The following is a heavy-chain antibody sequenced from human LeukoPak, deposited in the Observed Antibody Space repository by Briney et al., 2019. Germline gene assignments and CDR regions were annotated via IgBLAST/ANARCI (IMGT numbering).Heavy chain of an antibody. D-gene: IGHD6-13*01. CDR1: GYTFTSYD. V-gene: IGHV1-8*01. CDR2: MNPNSGNT. CDR3: ARTGIAAAGLWGNYYYGMDV. Sequence: GASVKVSCKASGYTFTSYDINWVRQATGQGLEWMGWMNPNSGNTGYAQKFQGRVTMTRNTSISTAYMELSSLRSEDTAVYYWARTGIAAAGLWGNYYYGMDVWGQGTTVTVSS. J-gene: IGHJ6*02.